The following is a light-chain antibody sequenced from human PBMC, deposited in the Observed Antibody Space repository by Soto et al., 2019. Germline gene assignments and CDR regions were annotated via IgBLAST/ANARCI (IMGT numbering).Light chain of an antibody. V-gene: IGKV1-5*03. Sequence: DIQMTQSPSTLSGSVGDRVTITCRASQTISSRLAWYQQKPGKAPKLLIYKASTLKSGVPSRFSGSGSGTEFTLTISSLQPDDFATYYCQHYNSYSEAVGQGTKVDIK. CDR1: QTISSR. CDR2: KAS. J-gene: IGKJ1*01. CDR3: QHYNSYSEA.